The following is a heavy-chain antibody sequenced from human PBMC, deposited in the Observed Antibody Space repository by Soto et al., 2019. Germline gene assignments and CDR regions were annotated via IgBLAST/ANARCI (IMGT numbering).Heavy chain of an antibody. V-gene: IGHV1-2*04. CDR2: IEGDSGDP. CDR3: ARTPNNGRAGVYGMDV. J-gene: IGHJ6*02. Sequence: QVQLVQSGAEVKKPGASVKVSCKASGYTFTNYYIHWVRQAPGQGLEWMGWIEGDSGDPKDAQKFQGWVTMTRDTSINTAYMELSRLTSDDTAVYYCARTPNNGRAGVYGMDVWGQGTTVTVSS. D-gene: IGHD2-8*01. CDR1: GYTFTNYY.